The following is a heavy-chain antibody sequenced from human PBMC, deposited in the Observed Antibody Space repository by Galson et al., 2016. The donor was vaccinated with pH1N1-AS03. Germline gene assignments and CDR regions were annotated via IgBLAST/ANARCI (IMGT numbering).Heavy chain of an antibody. CDR2: IYYSGST. V-gene: IGHV4-39*01. CDR3: ARRVYGDYVNWFDP. J-gene: IGHJ5*02. D-gene: IGHD4-17*01. Sequence: ETLSLTCTVSGGSISSSSYYWGWIRQPPGKGLEWIGSIYYSGSTYYNPSLKSRVTISVDTSKNQFSLKLSSVAAADTAVYYCARRVYGDYVNWFDPWGQGTLVTVSS. CDR1: GGSISSSSYY.